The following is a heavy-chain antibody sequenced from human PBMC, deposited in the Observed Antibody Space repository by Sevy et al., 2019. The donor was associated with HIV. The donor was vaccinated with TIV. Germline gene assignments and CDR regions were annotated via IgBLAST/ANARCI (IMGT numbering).Heavy chain of an antibody. CDR1: GFTFSTYA. D-gene: IGHD2-15*01. CDR3: AKGDRTFYGMDI. CDR2: VGGSAGST. J-gene: IGHJ6*02. Sequence: GGSLRLSCAASGFTFSTYAMNWVRQSPGKELEWVSAVGGSAGSTYYADSVKGRFTISRDNSKNTLYLQMNSPRAEDTAVYYCAKGDRTFYGMDIWGQGTTVTVSS. V-gene: IGHV3-23*01.